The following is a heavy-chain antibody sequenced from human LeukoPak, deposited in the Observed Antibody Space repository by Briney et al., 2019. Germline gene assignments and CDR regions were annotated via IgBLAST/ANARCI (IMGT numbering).Heavy chain of an antibody. CDR3: ARHLGSSWKYYYYYYGMDV. CDR1: CGSISSYG. Sequence: HPTESLSLTCTVACGSISSYGGSWIRQTTGKGLEWIGYIYYSGSTNYNPSLKSRVTISVDTSKNQFSLKLSSVTAADTAVYYCARHLGSSWKYYYYYYGMDVWGQGTTVTVSS. CDR2: IYYSGST. V-gene: IGHV4-59*08. J-gene: IGHJ6*02. D-gene: IGHD6-13*01.